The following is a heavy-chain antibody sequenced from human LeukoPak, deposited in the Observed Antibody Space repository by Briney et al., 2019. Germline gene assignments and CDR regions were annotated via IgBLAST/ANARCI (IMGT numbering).Heavy chain of an antibody. Sequence: GGSLRLSCAASGFTFSSYSITWVRQAPGKGPEWVSSISSSSSYIYYADSLKGRFTISRDNAKNSLYLQMNSLRAEDTAVYYCARVHSGYYNRGMDVWGQGTTVTVSS. CDR2: ISSSSSYI. J-gene: IGHJ6*02. CDR1: GFTFSSYS. CDR3: ARVHSGYYNRGMDV. D-gene: IGHD6-19*01. V-gene: IGHV3-21*01.